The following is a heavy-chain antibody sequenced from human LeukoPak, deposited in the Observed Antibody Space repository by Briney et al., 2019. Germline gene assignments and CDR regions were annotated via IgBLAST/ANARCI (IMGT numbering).Heavy chain of an antibody. CDR3: ARDAVLWFGELLHYYYYYMDV. CDR1: GYTFTGYH. V-gene: IGHV1-2*02. Sequence: ASVKVSCKASGYTFTGYHMHWVRQAPGQGLEWMGWINPNSGGTNYAQKFQGRVTMTRDTSISTAYMELSRLRSDDTAVYYCARDAVLWFGELLHYYYYYMDVWGKGTTVTVSS. D-gene: IGHD3-10*01. CDR2: INPNSGGT. J-gene: IGHJ6*03.